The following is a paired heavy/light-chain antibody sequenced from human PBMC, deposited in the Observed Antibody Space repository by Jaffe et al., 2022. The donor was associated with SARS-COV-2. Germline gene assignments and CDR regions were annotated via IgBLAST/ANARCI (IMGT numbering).Light chain of an antibody. V-gene: IGKV3-11*01. J-gene: IGKJ4*01. Sequence: EIVLTQSPATLSLSPGERATLSCRASQTVSSYLAWFQQKPGQAPRLLIYDALNRATGIPARFSGSGSGTDFTLTINSLEPEDFAVYYCQQRFDWPLTFGGGTKVEIK. CDR2: DAL. CDR3: QQRFDWPLT. CDR1: QTVSSY.
Heavy chain of an antibody. V-gene: IGHV3-33*01. D-gene: IGHD2-15*01. CDR3: AREMVAAPAEEYDGMGV. J-gene: IGHJ6*02. CDR1: GFIFRKYG. CDR2: IWNDGSKR. Sequence: QAHLVESGGGVVQSGGSLRLSCAASGFIFRKYGMHWVRQAPGKGLEWVAIIWNDGSKRYYEDSVKGRFTISRDNSKNTLYLQMNSLRAEDTAVYYCAREMVAAPAEEYDGMGVWGQGTTVTVSS.